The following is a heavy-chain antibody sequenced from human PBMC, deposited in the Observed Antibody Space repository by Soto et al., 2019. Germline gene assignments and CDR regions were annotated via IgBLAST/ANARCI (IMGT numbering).Heavy chain of an antibody. CDR2: ISAYNGNT. Sequence: QVQRVQSGAEVKKPGASVKVSCKASGYTFTNFGISWVRQAPGQGLEWLGWISAYNGNTNYAQKLQDRVTMSRDTSTSTAYMELRSLRSDDTAVYYCASIGYSSGWSYWGQGTLVTVSS. V-gene: IGHV1-18*01. J-gene: IGHJ4*02. CDR1: GYTFTNFG. D-gene: IGHD6-19*01. CDR3: ASIGYSSGWSY.